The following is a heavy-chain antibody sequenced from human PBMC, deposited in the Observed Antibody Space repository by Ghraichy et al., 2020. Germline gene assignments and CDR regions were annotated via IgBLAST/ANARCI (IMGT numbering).Heavy chain of an antibody. D-gene: IGHD6-6*01. CDR3: ARGLRAARALINWFDP. CDR1: GGSFSGYY. V-gene: IGHV4-34*01. J-gene: IGHJ5*02. CDR2: INHSGST. Sequence: SETLSLTCAVYGGSFSGYYWSWIRQPPGKGLEWIGEINHSGSTNYNPSLKSRVTISVDTSKNQFSLKLSSVTAADTAVYYCARGLRAARALINWFDPWGQGTLVTVSS.